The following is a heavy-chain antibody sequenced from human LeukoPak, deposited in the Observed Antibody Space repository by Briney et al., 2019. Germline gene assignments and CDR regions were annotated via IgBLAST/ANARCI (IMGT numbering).Heavy chain of an antibody. D-gene: IGHD1-26*01. CDR2: STSYSSYI. V-gene: IGHV3-21*01. CDR1: GFTFSSYA. CDR3: ALDQVGANAFDI. Sequence: GGSLRLSCAASGFTFSSYAMNWVRQAPGKGLEWVSSSTSYSSYIYYADSLKGRFTISRDNAKNSLYLQMSSLRAEDTAVYYCALDQVGANAFDIWGQGTLVTVSS. J-gene: IGHJ3*02.